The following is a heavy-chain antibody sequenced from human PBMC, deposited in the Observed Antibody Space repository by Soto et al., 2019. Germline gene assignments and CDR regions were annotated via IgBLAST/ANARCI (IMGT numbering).Heavy chain of an antibody. CDR2: IYPGDSDT. CDR3: ARRAGPPDYYDSSGSNDAFDI. D-gene: IGHD3-22*01. V-gene: IGHV5-51*01. CDR1: GYSFTIYW. Sequence: GESLKISCKGSGYSFTIYWIGWVRQMPGKGLEWMGIIYPGDSDTRYSPSFQGQVTISADKSISAAYLQWSSLKASDTAMYYCARRAGPPDYYDSSGSNDAFDIWGQGTMVTVSS. J-gene: IGHJ3*02.